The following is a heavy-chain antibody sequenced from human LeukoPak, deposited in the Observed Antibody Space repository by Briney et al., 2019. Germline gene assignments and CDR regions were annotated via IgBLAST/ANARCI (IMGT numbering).Heavy chain of an antibody. V-gene: IGHV3-74*01. CDR2: INTDGMIT. D-gene: IGHD5-24*01. Sequence: GGSLRLSCAASGFPFNNYWMHWVRQVPGKGLVWVARINTDGMITSYADSVKGRFTISRDNAKNSLYLQMNSLRAEDTAVYYCARVHVEMATITLDYWGQGTLVTVSS. CDR3: ARVHVEMATITLDY. J-gene: IGHJ4*02. CDR1: GFPFNNYW.